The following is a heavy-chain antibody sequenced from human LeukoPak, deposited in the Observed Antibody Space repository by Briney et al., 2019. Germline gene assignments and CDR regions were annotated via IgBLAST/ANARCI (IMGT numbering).Heavy chain of an antibody. D-gene: IGHD4-11*01. CDR3: ASSRGLQTNNWFDP. CDR1: GYTLTELS. CDR2: FDPEDGET. J-gene: IGHJ5*02. Sequence: GASVKFSCKVSGYTLTELSMHWVRQAPGKGLEWMGGFDPEDGETIYAQKFQGRVTMTEDTSTDTAYMELSSLRSEDTAVYYCASSRGLQTNNWFDPWGQGPLVTVSS. V-gene: IGHV1-24*01.